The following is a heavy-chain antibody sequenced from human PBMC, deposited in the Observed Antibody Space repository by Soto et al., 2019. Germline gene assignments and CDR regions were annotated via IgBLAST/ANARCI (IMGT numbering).Heavy chain of an antibody. CDR2: IWYDGSNK. V-gene: IGHV3-33*01. J-gene: IGHJ4*02. Sequence: QVQLVESGGGVVQPGRSLRLSCAASGFTFSSYGMHWVRQAPGKGLEWVAVIWYDGSNKYYADSVKGRFTISRDNSKHTLYLQMNSLRAEDTAVYYCARDLPPKGYFDYWGQGTLVTVSS. CDR3: ARDLPPKGYFDY. CDR1: GFTFSSYG.